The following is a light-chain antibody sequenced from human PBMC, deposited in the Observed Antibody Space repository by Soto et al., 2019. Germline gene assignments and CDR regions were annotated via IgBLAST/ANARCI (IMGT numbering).Light chain of an antibody. Sequence: EIFLTQSALTLSRSPRERSAVSCSASQSVSNNHLAWYQQKPGQAPRILIYGAYNRATGITDRFSGSRSGREFPLTLSRLENEAFAVYYCQQYGSQGKFGQGKKVDIK. CDR3: QQYGSQGK. CDR1: QSVSNNH. CDR2: GAY. J-gene: IGKJ1*01. V-gene: IGKV3-20*01.